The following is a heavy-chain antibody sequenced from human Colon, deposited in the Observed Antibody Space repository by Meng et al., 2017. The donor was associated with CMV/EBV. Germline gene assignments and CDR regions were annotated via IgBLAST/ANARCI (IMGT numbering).Heavy chain of an antibody. CDR1: GFTFSIYA. Sequence: GESLKISCAASGFTFSIYAMSWVRQAPGKGLEWVAAINGGGGDTYYAASVKGRFTISRDNSNNMLFLQVNSLRADDTAVYYCAQFRNSDWLLALVYWGQGTLVTVSS. V-gene: IGHV3-23*01. CDR2: INGGGGDT. J-gene: IGHJ4*02. CDR3: AQFRNSDWLLALVY. D-gene: IGHD3-9*01.